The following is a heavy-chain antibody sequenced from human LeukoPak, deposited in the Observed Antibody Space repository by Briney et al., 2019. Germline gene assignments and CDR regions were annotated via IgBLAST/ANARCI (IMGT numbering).Heavy chain of an antibody. CDR1: GYLISSGYN. D-gene: IGHD3-3*01. Sequence: PSETLSLSCGVSGYLISSGYNWCWIRQPPGKGMEWIGTFYHSGVTFYNSSLKSRVTISVDTSKNQFSLRMTSVTAADTAVYYCARRWSDGSLHRAFDIWGQGTMVTVSS. CDR2: FYHSGVT. J-gene: IGHJ3*02. V-gene: IGHV4-38-2*01. CDR3: ARRWSDGSLHRAFDI.